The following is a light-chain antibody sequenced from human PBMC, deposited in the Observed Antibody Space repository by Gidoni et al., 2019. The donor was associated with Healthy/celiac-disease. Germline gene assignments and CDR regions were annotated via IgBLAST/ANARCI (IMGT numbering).Light chain of an antibody. CDR2: DAS. CDR1: QRVSSY. Sequence: EMVLTQSPATLSLSPGERATLSCRASQRVSSYLAWYHTKPGQAPRLLIYDASNRATGIPARFSGSGSWTDFTLTISSLEPEDFAVYYCQQRSNWPALTFGGGTKVEIK. V-gene: IGKV3-11*01. CDR3: QQRSNWPALT. J-gene: IGKJ4*01.